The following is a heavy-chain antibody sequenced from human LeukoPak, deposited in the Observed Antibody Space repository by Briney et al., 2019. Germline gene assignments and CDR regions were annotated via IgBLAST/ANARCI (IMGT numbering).Heavy chain of an antibody. D-gene: IGHD3-22*01. V-gene: IGHV4-30-2*01. Sequence: SETLSLTCAVSGGSISSGGYSWSWIRQPPGKGLEWIGYTYHSGSTYYNPSLKSRVTISVDTSKNQFSLKLSSVTAADTAVYYCARAGYYDSSGPIDNWGQGTLVTVSS. CDR3: ARAGYYDSSGPIDN. J-gene: IGHJ4*02. CDR2: TYHSGST. CDR1: GGSISSGGYS.